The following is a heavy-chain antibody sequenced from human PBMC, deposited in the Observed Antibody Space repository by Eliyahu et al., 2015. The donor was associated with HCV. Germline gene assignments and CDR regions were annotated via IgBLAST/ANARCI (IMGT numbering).Heavy chain of an antibody. Sequence: QVQLVESGGGVVQPGRSLRLSCAASGFTFSSYAMHWVRQAPGKGLEWVAVISYDGSNKYYADSVKGRFTISRDNSKNTLYLQMNSLRAEDTAVYYCARPPVVVLAATPDYWGQGTLVTVSS. CDR2: ISYDGSNK. D-gene: IGHD2-2*01. V-gene: IGHV3-30-3*01. J-gene: IGHJ4*02. CDR1: GFTFSSYA. CDR3: ARPPVVVLAATPDY.